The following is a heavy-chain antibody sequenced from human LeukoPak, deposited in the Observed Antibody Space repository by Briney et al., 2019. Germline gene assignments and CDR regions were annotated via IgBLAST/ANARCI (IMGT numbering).Heavy chain of an antibody. CDR2: IYYSGST. CDR1: GGSISSSSYY. CDR3: AREGTIFGVIYAFDI. D-gene: IGHD3-3*01. J-gene: IGHJ3*02. Sequence: SETLSLTCTVSGGSISSSSYYWGWIRQPPGKGLEWIGSIYYSGSTYYNPSLKSRVTISVDTSKNQFSLKLSSVTAADTAVYYCAREGTIFGVIYAFDIWGQGTMVTVSS. V-gene: IGHV4-39*02.